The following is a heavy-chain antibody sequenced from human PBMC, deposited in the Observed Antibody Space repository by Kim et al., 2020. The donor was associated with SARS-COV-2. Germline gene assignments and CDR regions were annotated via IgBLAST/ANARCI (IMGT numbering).Heavy chain of an antibody. V-gene: IGHV4-34*01. D-gene: IGHD1-26*01. Sequence: SETLSLTCAVYGGSFSGYYWSWIRQPPGKGLEWIGEINHSGSTNYNPSLKSRVTISVDTSKNQFSLKLSSVTAADTAVYYCARGSNILWARIVGASYLDYWGQGTLVTVSS. CDR3: ARGSNILWARIVGASYLDY. CDR1: GGSFSGYY. CDR2: INHSGST. J-gene: IGHJ4*02.